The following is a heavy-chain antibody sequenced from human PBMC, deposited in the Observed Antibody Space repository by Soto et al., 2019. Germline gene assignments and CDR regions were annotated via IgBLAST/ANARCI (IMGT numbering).Heavy chain of an antibody. CDR1: GSTFGGRA. CDR2: ITGSGGDA. D-gene: IGHD3-10*01. Sequence: EVQLLESGGDLIQPGGSLRLSCVASGSTFGGRAMSWVRQAPGEGLEWVSTITGSGGDAKYADSVRGRCTNSRDNSKNTLYLQKSSRRADDSAVYFRPRGSKAPYPGSRILDLWGRGTLVTVSS. J-gene: IGHJ5*02. CDR3: PRGSKAPYPGSRILDL. V-gene: IGHV3-23*01.